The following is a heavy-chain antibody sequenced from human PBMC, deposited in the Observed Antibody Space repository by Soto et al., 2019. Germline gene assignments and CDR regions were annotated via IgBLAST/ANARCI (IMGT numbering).Heavy chain of an antibody. CDR1: GGSFSGYY. CDR3: ARDKLTGLFDY. V-gene: IGHV4-34*01. D-gene: IGHD2-8*02. Sequence: SETLCLTCAVYGGSFSGYYWTWIRQPPGTGLEWIGEINHSGSTNYNPSLKSRVTISVDTSKNQFSLELTSVTAADTAVYYCARDKLTGLFDYWGQGTLVTVSS. CDR2: INHSGST. J-gene: IGHJ4*02.